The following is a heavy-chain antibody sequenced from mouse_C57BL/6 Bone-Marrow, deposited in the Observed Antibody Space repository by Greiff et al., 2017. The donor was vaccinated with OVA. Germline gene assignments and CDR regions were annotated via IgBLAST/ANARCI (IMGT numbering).Heavy chain of an antibody. CDR3: AQMAWFAY. CDR1: GYTFTSYW. J-gene: IGHJ3*01. Sequence: QVQLQQPGAELVRPGTSVKLSCKASGYTFTSYWMHWVKQRPGQGLEWFGVIDPSDSYTNYNQKFKGKATLTVDTSSSTAYMQLSSLTSEDSAVYYCAQMAWFAYWGQGTLVTVSA. CDR2: IDPSDSYT. V-gene: IGHV1-59*01. D-gene: IGHD2-3*01.